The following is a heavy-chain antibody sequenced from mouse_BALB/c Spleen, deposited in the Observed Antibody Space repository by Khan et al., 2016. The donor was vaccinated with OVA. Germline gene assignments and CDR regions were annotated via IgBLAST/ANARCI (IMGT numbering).Heavy chain of an antibody. CDR3: ARTAMIKY. D-gene: IGHD1-2*01. Sequence: EVQLQESGPGLVKPSQSLSLTCTVTGYSITSGYDWNWIRQFPGNQLEWMGYISYSGSTNYNPYLKSRISITRATSKNQFFLQLNSVTTEDAATYYRARTAMIKYWGQGTTLTVAT. CDR2: ISYSGST. V-gene: IGHV3-2*02. CDR1: GYSITSGYD. J-gene: IGHJ2*01.